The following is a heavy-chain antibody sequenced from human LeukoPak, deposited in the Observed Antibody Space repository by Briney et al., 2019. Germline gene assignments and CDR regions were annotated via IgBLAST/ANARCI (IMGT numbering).Heavy chain of an antibody. Sequence: SETLSLTCTASGGSISSYYWSWIRQPPGKGLEWIGYMYYSGSTSYNPSLKSRVTISVDTSKNQFSLKLTSVTAADTAVYYCASFPGTSRFQYWGQGTLVTVSS. CDR2: MYYSGST. D-gene: IGHD3-3*01. V-gene: IGHV4-59*01. CDR1: GGSISSYY. J-gene: IGHJ4*02. CDR3: ASFPGTSRFQY.